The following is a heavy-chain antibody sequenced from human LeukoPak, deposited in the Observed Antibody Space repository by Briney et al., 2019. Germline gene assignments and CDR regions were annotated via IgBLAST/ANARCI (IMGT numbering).Heavy chain of an antibody. CDR3: ARDSGYSSGWFDY. CDR1: GFTFSNYA. D-gene: IGHD6-19*01. Sequence: GGSLRLSCAASGFTFSNYAMHWVRQAPGKGLEWVSVIYSGGSTYYADSVKGRFTISRDNSKNTLYLQMNSLRAEDTAVYYCARDSGYSSGWFDYWGQGTLVTVSS. J-gene: IGHJ5*01. CDR2: IYSGGST. V-gene: IGHV3-53*01.